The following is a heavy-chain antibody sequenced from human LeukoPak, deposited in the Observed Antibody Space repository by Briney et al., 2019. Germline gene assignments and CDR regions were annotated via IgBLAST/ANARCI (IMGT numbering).Heavy chain of an antibody. V-gene: IGHV4-61*02. CDR2: MYTSGST. Sequence: PSQTLSLTCNVSGGSISSGSNYWSWIRQPAGKGLEWIGRMYTSGSTNYNPSLKSRVTISVDTSKNQFSLKLRSVTAADTAVYYCACPGQAAAATYDYWGQGTLVTVSS. D-gene: IGHD6-13*01. CDR3: ACPGQAAAATYDY. J-gene: IGHJ4*02. CDR1: GGSISSGSNY.